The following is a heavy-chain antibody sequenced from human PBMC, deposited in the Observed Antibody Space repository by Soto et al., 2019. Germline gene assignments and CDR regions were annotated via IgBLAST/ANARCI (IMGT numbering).Heavy chain of an antibody. D-gene: IGHD3-3*01. CDR2: IKSKTDGGTT. CDR1: GFTFSNAW. CDR3: TTSITIFGVVLHYYGMDV. Sequence: EVQLVESGGGLVQPGGSLRLSCAASGFTFSNAWMNWVRQAPGKGLEWVGRIKSKTDGGTTDYAAPVKGRFTISRDDSKNTLYLQMNSLKTEDTAVYYCTTSITIFGVVLHYYGMDVWGQGTTVTVSS. J-gene: IGHJ6*02. V-gene: IGHV3-15*07.